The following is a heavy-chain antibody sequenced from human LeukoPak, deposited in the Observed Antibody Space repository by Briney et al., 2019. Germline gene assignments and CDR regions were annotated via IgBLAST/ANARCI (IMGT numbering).Heavy chain of an antibody. CDR3: ARQSRDGSKTRGYFFDY. D-gene: IGHD3-10*01. J-gene: IGHJ4*02. CDR2: IYTADSET. Sequence: GASLQISCQCSGYIFTNYWIGWVRQLPGKGVEAMGIIYTADSETTYSPSFQGQATISADKYINTVYLEWSSLKASDTAMYYCARQSRDGSKTRGYFFDYWGQGTLVTVSS. CDR1: GYIFTNYW. V-gene: IGHV5-51*01.